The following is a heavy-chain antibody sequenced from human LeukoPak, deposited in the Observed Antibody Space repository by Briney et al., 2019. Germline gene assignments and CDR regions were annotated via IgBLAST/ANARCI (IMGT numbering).Heavy chain of an antibody. CDR1: GYTFTGYY. CDR2: INPNSGGT. D-gene: IGHD2-2*01. Sequence: SVKVSCKASGYTFTGYYMHWVRQAPGQGLEWMGWINPNSGGTNYAQKFQGWVTMTRDTSISTAYMELSRLRSDDTAAYYCARALPLGYCSSTSCPGAFDIWGQGTTVTVSS. V-gene: IGHV1-2*04. J-gene: IGHJ3*02. CDR3: ARALPLGYCSSTSCPGAFDI.